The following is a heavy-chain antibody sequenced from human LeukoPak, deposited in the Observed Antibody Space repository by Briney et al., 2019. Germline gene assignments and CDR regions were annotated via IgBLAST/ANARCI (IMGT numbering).Heavy chain of an antibody. CDR2: IYTSGST. D-gene: IGHD6-6*01. Sequence: SETLSLTCTVSGGSISSYYWSWIRQPAGKGLEWIGRIYTSGSTNYNPSLKSRVTMSVDTSKNQFSLKLSSVTAADTAVYYCAGDRSIAATFDPWGQGTLVTVSS. CDR3: AGDRSIAATFDP. J-gene: IGHJ5*02. V-gene: IGHV4-4*07. CDR1: GGSISSYY.